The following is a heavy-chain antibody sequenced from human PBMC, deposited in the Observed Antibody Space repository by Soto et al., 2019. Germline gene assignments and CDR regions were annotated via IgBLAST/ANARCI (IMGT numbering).Heavy chain of an antibody. V-gene: IGHV1-69*13. Sequence: SVKVSCKASGGTFSSYAISWVRQAPGQGLEWMGGIIPIFGTANYAQKFQGRVTITADESTSTAYMELSSLRSEDTAVYYCARDRGAEWHLLNYYGMDVWGQGTTVTVSS. D-gene: IGHD1-26*01. CDR3: ARDRGAEWHLLNYYGMDV. CDR2: IIPIFGTA. J-gene: IGHJ6*02. CDR1: GGTFSSYA.